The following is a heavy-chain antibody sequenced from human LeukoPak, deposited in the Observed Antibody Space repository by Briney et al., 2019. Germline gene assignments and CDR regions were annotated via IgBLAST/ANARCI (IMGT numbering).Heavy chain of an antibody. CDR2: INPNSGGT. J-gene: IGHJ4*02. Sequence: GASVKVSCKASGGTFSSYAISWVRQAPGQGLEWMGRINPNSGGTNYAQKFQGRVTMTRGTSISTAYMELSRLRSDDTAVYYCARTPFSYYDILTGYPHWGQGTLVTVSS. V-gene: IGHV1-2*06. D-gene: IGHD3-9*01. CDR1: GGTFSSYA. CDR3: ARTPFSYYDILTGYPH.